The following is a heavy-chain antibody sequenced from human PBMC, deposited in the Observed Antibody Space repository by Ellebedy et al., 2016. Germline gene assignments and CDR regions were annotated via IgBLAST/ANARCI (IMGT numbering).Heavy chain of an antibody. V-gene: IGHV3-23*01. CDR2: ISGSGGST. CDR1: GFTFSSYA. CDR3: AKAGGYGDYPYFDY. D-gene: IGHD4-17*01. J-gene: IGHJ4*02. Sequence: GESLKISXAASGFTFSSYAMSWVRQAPGKGLEWVSAISGSGGSTYYADSVKGRFTISRDNSKNTLYLQMNSLRAEDTAVYYCAKAGGYGDYPYFDYWGQGTLVTVSS.